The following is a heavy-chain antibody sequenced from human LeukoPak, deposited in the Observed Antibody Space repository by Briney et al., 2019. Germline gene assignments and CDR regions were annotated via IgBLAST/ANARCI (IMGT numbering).Heavy chain of an antibody. CDR1: GFTFDDYA. J-gene: IGHJ3*02. V-gene: IGHV3-9*01. Sequence: GGSLRLSCTASGFTFDDYAMHWVRQAPGKGLEWVSGISWNSGSIGYADSVKGRFTISRDNAKNSLYLQMNSLRAEDTALYYCAKDVYRSGEYAFDIWGHGTMVTVSS. D-gene: IGHD3-16*01. CDR2: ISWNSGSI. CDR3: AKDVYRSGEYAFDI.